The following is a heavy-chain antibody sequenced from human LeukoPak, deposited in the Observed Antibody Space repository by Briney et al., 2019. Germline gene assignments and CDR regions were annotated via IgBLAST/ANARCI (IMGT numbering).Heavy chain of an antibody. J-gene: IGHJ4*02. D-gene: IGHD3-9*01. CDR2: INHTGST. CDR3: ARRTILTGSDY. Sequence: SETLSLTCAVYGGSFSDYYWSWIRQSPGKGLEWIGEINHTGSTKYNPSLKSRVTISVDTSKNQFSLKLSSMTAADTAVYYCARRTILTGSDYWGQGTLVTVSS. V-gene: IGHV4-34*01. CDR1: GGSFSDYY.